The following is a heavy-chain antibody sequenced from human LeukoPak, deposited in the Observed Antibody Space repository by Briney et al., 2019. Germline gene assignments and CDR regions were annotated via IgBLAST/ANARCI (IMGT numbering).Heavy chain of an antibody. CDR1: GYTFTGYY. J-gene: IGHJ6*03. Sequence: ASVKVSCKASGYTFTGYYMHWVRQAPGQGLEWMGWINPNSGGTNYAQKFQGRVTMTRDTSISTAYMELSSLRSDDTAVYYCARDLGTSGSYSYYYYYMDVWGKGTTVTISS. CDR3: ARDLGTSGSYSYYYYYMDV. CDR2: INPNSGGT. D-gene: IGHD1-26*01. V-gene: IGHV1-2*02.